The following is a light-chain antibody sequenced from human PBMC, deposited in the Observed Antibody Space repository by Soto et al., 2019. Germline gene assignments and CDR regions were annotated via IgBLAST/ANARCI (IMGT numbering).Light chain of an antibody. Sequence: DFQMTQSPSSLSASVGDRVTITCRATQAIKNFLNWYQQKPGRAPKLLISDASTLQRGVPSRSSGSGSGTHFTFVISSLQPEDVGTYYCQQSDNLPLTFGQGTRLDIK. CDR2: DAS. CDR1: QAIKNF. J-gene: IGKJ5*01. V-gene: IGKV1-33*01. CDR3: QQSDNLPLT.